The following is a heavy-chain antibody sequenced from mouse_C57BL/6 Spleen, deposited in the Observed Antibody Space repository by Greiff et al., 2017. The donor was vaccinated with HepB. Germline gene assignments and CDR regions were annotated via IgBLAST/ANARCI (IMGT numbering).Heavy chain of an antibody. CDR1: GYTFTSYW. Sequence: QVQLQQPGAELVKPGASVKLSCKASGYTFTSYWMQWVKQRPGQGLEWIGEIDPSDSYTNYNQKFKGKATLTVDTSSSTAYMQLSSLTSEDSAVYYCARSTGSSYYYFDYWGQGTTLTVSS. J-gene: IGHJ2*01. CDR3: ARSTGSSYYYFDY. CDR2: IDPSDSYT. D-gene: IGHD1-1*01. V-gene: IGHV1-50*01.